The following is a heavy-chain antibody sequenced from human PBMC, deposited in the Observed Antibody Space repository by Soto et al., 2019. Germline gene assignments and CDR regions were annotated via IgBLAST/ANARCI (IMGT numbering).Heavy chain of an antibody. V-gene: IGHV1-18*01. CDR3: ARVPLLTGYYPIYY. CDR2: ISAYNGNT. D-gene: IGHD3-9*01. CDR1: GYTFTSYG. Sequence: GASVKVSCKASGYTFTSYGISWVRQAPGQGLEWMGWISAYNGNTNYAQKLQGRVTMTTDTSTSTAYMELRSLRSDDTAVYYCARVPLLTGYYPIYYWGQGTLVTVSS. J-gene: IGHJ4*02.